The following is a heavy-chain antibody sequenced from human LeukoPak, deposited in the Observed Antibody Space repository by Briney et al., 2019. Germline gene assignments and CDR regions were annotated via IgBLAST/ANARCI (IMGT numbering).Heavy chain of an antibody. D-gene: IGHD6-13*01. CDR2: ISWNSGSI. J-gene: IGHJ4*02. CDR3: AKDMSSSWSEFDY. CDR1: GFTFDDYA. Sequence: GRSLRLSCAASGFTFDDYAMHWVPQAPGKGLEWVLGISWNSGSIGYADSVKGRFTISRDNAKNSLYLQMNSLRAEDTALYYCAKDMSSSWSEFDYWGQGTLVTVSS. V-gene: IGHV3-9*01.